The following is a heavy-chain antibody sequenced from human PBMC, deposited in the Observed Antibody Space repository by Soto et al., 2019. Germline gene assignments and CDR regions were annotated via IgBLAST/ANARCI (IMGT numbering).Heavy chain of an antibody. CDR2: INPNSGGT. V-gene: IGHV1-2*02. Sequence: ASVKVSCKASGYTFTGYYMHWVRQAPGQGPEWMGWINPNSGGTNYAQKFQGRVTMTRDTSISTAYMELSRLRSDDTAVYYCARTGYQWLGPHYYYYGMDVWGQGTTVTVSS. D-gene: IGHD6-19*01. J-gene: IGHJ6*02. CDR1: GYTFTGYY. CDR3: ARTGYQWLGPHYYYYGMDV.